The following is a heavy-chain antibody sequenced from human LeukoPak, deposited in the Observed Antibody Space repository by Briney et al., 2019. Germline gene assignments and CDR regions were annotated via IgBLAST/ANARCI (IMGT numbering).Heavy chain of an antibody. CDR1: GYSFTNYW. CDR3: ARSGEYYDFWSGNYPDY. CDR2: IYPGDSDI. J-gene: IGHJ4*02. D-gene: IGHD3-3*01. V-gene: IGHV5-51*01. Sequence: GESLKISCKGSGYSFTNYWIGWVRQMPGKGLEWMGIIYPGDSDIRYSPSFQGQVTISADKSISTAYLQWSSLKASDTAMYYCARSGEYYDFWSGNYPDYWGQGTLVTVSS.